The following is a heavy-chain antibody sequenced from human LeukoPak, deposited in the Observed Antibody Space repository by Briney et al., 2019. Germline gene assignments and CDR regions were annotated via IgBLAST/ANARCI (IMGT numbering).Heavy chain of an antibody. CDR1: GGSFSDFY. V-gene: IGHV4-34*01. J-gene: IGHJ4*02. D-gene: IGHD3-9*01. Sequence: PSETLSLTCAVYGGSFSDFYWNWIRQPPGKGLEWIGEINHNGSTNYNPSLKSRITISVDTSKNQFSRKLSSVTAADTAVYYCASRHYDILTGYPSLLFDFWGQGGLVTVSS. CDR3: ASRHYDILTGYPSLLFDF. CDR2: INHNGST.